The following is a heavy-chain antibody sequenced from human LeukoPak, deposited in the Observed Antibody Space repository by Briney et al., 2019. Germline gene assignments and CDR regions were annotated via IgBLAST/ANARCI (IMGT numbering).Heavy chain of an antibody. CDR1: GFTFSRYY. CDR2: INSDGSST. CDR3: TRVFVGDEYSSSGY. J-gene: IGHJ4*02. D-gene: IGHD6-13*01. Sequence: GGSLRLSCAASGFTFSRYYMHWVRQASGKGLVWVSRINSDGSSTTYADSVKGRFTISRDNAKNTLYLQMNSLKVEDTAVYYCTRVFVGDEYSSSGYWGQGTLVTVSS. V-gene: IGHV3-74*01.